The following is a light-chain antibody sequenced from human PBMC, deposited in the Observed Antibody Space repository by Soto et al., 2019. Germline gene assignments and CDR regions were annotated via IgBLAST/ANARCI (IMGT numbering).Light chain of an antibody. J-gene: IGLJ2*01. CDR1: SSDVGGYNY. V-gene: IGLV2-14*01. Sequence: QSVLTQPASLSVAPGQSITISCTGTSSDVGGYNYVSWYQQHPGKAPKLMIYEVSNRPSGVSNRFSGSKSGNTASLTISGLQAEDEADYYCSSYTSSSTVVFGGGTKLTVL. CDR2: EVS. CDR3: SSYTSSSTVV.